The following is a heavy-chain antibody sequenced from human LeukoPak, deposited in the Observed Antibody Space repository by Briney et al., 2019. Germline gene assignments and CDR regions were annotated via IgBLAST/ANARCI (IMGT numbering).Heavy chain of an antibody. CDR1: GYSFFSNYW. J-gene: IGHJ4*02. V-gene: IGHV5-51*01. CDR3: ARASRDGYNQNFDY. Sequence: GESLKISCKAYGYSFFSNYWIAWVRQMPGMGLVWVGILYPGDPDSRYSPSFQGQVTISADRSISTAYLQWSSLKVSDTAMYYCARASRDGYNQNFDYWGQGTLVTVSS. D-gene: IGHD5-24*01. CDR2: LYPGDPDS.